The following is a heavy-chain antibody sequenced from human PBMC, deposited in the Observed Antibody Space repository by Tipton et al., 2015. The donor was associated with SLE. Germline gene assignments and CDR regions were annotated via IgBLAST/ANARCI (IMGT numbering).Heavy chain of an antibody. CDR3: ARWVGPDWYFDL. V-gene: IGHV4-61*08. CDR2: IYYSGST. J-gene: IGHJ2*01. CDR1: GGSISSGGYY. Sequence: TLSFTCTVSGGSISSGGYYWSWIRQHPGKGLEWIGYIYYSGSTYYNPSLKSRVTISVDTSKNQFSLKLSSVTAADTAVYYCARWVGPDWYFDLWGRGTLVTVSS.